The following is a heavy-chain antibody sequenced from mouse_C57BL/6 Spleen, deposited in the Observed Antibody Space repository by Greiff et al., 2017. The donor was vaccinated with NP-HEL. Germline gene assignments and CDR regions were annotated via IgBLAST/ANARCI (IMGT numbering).Heavy chain of an antibody. CDR2: IFPGSGST. Sequence: QVQLQQSGPELVKPGASVKISCKASGYTFTDYYINWVKQRPGQGLEWIGWIFPGSGSTYYNEKFKGKATLTVDKSSSTAYMLLSSLTSEDSAVYFGARYLYGSSYLSGAMDYWGQGTSVTASS. D-gene: IGHD1-1*01. J-gene: IGHJ4*01. CDR3: ARYLYGSSYLSGAMDY. CDR1: GYTFTDYY. V-gene: IGHV1-75*01.